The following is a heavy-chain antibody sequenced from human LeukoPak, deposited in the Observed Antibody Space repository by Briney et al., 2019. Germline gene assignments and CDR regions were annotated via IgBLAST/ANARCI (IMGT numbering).Heavy chain of an antibody. CDR1: GFTFTNHW. CDR3: AKSLGELSSSDY. Sequence: GGSLRLSCAASGFTFTNHWMHWVRQAPGKGLVWVSGVSGTGGGPYYADSVKGRFTISRDNSKNTLFLQMNSLRAEDTAVYYCAKSLGELSSSDYWGQGTLVTVSS. J-gene: IGHJ4*02. CDR2: VSGTGGGP. V-gene: IGHV3-23*01. D-gene: IGHD3-16*02.